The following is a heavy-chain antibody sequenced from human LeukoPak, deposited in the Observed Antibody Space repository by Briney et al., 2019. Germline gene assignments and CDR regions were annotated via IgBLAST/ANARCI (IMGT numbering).Heavy chain of an antibody. Sequence: GGSLRLSCAASGFTFSSYAMSWVRQAPGKGLEWVSAISGSGGSTYYADSVKGRFTISRDNSKNTLYLQMNSLRAEDTAVYYCAKGRVGSSSYYSFDYWGQGTLVTVSS. V-gene: IGHV3-23*01. CDR2: ISGSGGST. CDR1: GFTFSSYA. CDR3: AKGRVGSSSYYSFDY. D-gene: IGHD3-22*01. J-gene: IGHJ4*02.